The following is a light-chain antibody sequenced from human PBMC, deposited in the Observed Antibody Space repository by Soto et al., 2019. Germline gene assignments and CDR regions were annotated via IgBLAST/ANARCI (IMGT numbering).Light chain of an antibody. CDR1: RGIDIY. CDR2: AAS. V-gene: IGKV1-39*01. Sequence: DIQMTQSPSSLSASVRDRVTITCRASRGIDIYLNWYHQKPGKAPKLLIYAASNLQTGVPSRFSGSGSGTDFTLTISSLQSEDFAVYYCQQYDKWPRTFGQGTKVDIK. J-gene: IGKJ1*01. CDR3: QQYDKWPRT.